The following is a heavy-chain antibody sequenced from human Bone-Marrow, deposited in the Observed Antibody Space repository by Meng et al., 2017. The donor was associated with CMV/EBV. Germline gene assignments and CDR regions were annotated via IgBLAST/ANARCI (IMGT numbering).Heavy chain of an antibody. CDR2: IYYSGST. CDR1: GGSVSSGSYY. V-gene: IGHV4-61*01. J-gene: IGHJ4*02. Sequence: SVRGGSVSSGSYYWSWVRQPPGKGLEWIGYIYYSGSTNYNPSLKSRVTISVDTSKDQFSLKLSPVTAADTAVYYCARIDYGADYFDYWGQGALVTVSS. D-gene: IGHD4-17*01. CDR3: ARIDYGADYFDY.